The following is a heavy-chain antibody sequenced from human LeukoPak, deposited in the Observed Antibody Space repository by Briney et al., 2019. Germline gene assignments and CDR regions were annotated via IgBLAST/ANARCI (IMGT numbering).Heavy chain of an antibody. V-gene: IGHV3-23*01. Sequence: GGSLRLSRAASGFTFSSYAMSWVRQAPGKGLEWVSAISGSGGSTYYADSVKGRFTISRDNSKNTLYLQMNSLRAEDTAVYYCAKDPDLYYYDSSGYYYTPFDYRGQGTLVTVSS. CDR2: ISGSGGST. CDR1: GFTFSSYA. D-gene: IGHD3-22*01. CDR3: AKDPDLYYYDSSGYYYTPFDY. J-gene: IGHJ4*02.